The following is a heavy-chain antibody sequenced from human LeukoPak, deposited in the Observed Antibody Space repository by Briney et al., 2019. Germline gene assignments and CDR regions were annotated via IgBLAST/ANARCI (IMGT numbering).Heavy chain of an antibody. V-gene: IGHV4-4*07. CDR1: GGSISSYY. D-gene: IGHD4-17*01. CDR2: IYTSGST. CDR3: ARKEYGDPSRAFHI. J-gene: IGHJ3*02. Sequence: SETLFLTCTVSGGSISSYYWSWIRQPAGKGLEWIGRIYTSGSTNYNPSLKSRVTMSVDTSKNQFSLKLSSVTAADTAVYYCARKEYGDPSRAFHIWGQGTVVTVSS.